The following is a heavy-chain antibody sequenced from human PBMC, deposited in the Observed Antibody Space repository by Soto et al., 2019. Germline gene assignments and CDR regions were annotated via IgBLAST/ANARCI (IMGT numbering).Heavy chain of an antibody. Sequence: QVQLVQSGAEVKKPGSSVKVSCKASGGTFSSYTISWVRQAPGQGLEWMGRIIPILGIANYAQKFQGRVTITPDKSTSTAYMELSSLRSEDTAVYYCARRPYYDSSGYYNWFDPWGQGTLVTVSS. CDR1: GGTFSSYT. V-gene: IGHV1-69*02. D-gene: IGHD3-22*01. J-gene: IGHJ5*02. CDR2: IIPILGIA. CDR3: ARRPYYDSSGYYNWFDP.